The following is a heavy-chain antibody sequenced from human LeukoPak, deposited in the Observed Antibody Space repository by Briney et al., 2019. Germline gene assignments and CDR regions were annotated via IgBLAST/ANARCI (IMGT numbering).Heavy chain of an antibody. J-gene: IGHJ2*01. CDR2: VYHSGET. CDR3: ARVVVDDWYFDL. V-gene: IGHV4-30-2*01. D-gene: IGHD2-15*01. Sequence: PSETLSLTCAVSGGSISSGGYSWSWIRQPPGKGLEWIGSVYHSGETYYNPSLNGRVTISVDTSKNQFSLKLSSVTAADTAVYYCARVVVDDWYFDLWGRGTLVTISS. CDR1: GGSISSGGYS.